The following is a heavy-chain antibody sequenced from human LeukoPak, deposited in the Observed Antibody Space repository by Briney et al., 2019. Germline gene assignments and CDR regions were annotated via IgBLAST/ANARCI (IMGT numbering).Heavy chain of an antibody. Sequence: SETLSLTCSVAGDSISSSSSYWAWIRQPPGTGLEWIGSIYHSGSTNYNPSLKSRVTISVDTSKNQFSLKLSSVTAADTAVYYCARGLRYSSGWYVLFLEDYYYYYMDVWGKGTTVTVSS. D-gene: IGHD6-19*01. J-gene: IGHJ6*03. CDR2: IYHSGST. V-gene: IGHV4-39*07. CDR3: ARGLRYSSGWYVLFLEDYYYYYMDV. CDR1: GDSISSSSSY.